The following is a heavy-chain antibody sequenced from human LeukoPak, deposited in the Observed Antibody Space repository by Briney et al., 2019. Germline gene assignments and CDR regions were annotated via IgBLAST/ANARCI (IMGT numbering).Heavy chain of an antibody. CDR1: GGSFSGYY. V-gene: IGHV4-34*01. CDR3: ARANTVVLPAAMDY. D-gene: IGHD2-2*01. Sequence: SETLSLTCAVYGGSFSGYYWSWIRQPPGKGLEWIGEINHSGSTNYNPSLKSRVTISVDTSKNQFSLKLSSVTAADTAVYYCARANTVVLPAAMDYWGKGTLVTVSS. J-gene: IGHJ4*02. CDR2: INHSGST.